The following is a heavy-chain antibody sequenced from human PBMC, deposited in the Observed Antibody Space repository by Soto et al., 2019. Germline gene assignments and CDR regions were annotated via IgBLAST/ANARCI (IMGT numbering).Heavy chain of an antibody. V-gene: IGHV5-10-1*01. Sequence: EVQLVPSGAEVKKPGESLRISCKGSGYSFTVYWISWVRQMPGKGLEWMGRIDPSDSYTNYSPSFQGHVTISADKSISTAYLQWSSLKASDTAMYYCARHEGGLKNWFDPWGQGTLVTVSS. CDR1: GYSFTVYW. CDR2: IDPSDSYT. J-gene: IGHJ5*02. D-gene: IGHD3-16*01. CDR3: ARHEGGLKNWFDP.